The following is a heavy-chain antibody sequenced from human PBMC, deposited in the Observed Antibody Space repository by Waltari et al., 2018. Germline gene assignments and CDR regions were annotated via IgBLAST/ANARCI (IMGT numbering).Heavy chain of an antibody. V-gene: IGHV1-69*13. CDR3: ESDGLDGPMVPVDD. CDR1: VGTFGSSA. J-gene: IGHJ4*02. D-gene: IGHD3-10*01. Sequence: VQLLQSGAEVKKPGSSVKVSCKASVGTFGSSAISWVRQAPGQGLTWMGGIIPYFGTGNNAQKFRGRVTITAVEPTSTAYRSLGSLRSEATAVYDGESDGLDGPMVPVDDGGQGTLVTVSS. CDR2: IIPYFGTG.